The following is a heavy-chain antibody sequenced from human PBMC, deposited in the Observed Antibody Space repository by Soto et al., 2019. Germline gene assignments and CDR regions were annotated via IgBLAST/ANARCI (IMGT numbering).Heavy chain of an antibody. J-gene: IGHJ5*02. Sequence: GGSLRLSCAASGFTFSDYYMSWIRQAPGKGLEWVSYISSSGSTIYYADSVKGRFTISRDNAKKSLYLQMNSLRAEDTAVYYCARHPERIAQIGWLDPWGQGTLVTVSS. V-gene: IGHV3-11*04. D-gene: IGHD6-13*01. CDR3: ARHPERIAQIGWLDP. CDR1: GFTFSDYY. CDR2: ISSSGSTI.